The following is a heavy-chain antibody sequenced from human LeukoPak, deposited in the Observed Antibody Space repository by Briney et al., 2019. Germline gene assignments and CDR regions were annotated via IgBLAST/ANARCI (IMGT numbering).Heavy chain of an antibody. CDR3: ARGGYGDYVVS. V-gene: IGHV1-2*02. CDR1: GYTFTAYY. D-gene: IGHD4-17*01. J-gene: IGHJ4*02. CDR2: INPSSGGT. Sequence: GASVKVSCKASGYTFTAYYMHWVRQAPGQGLEWMGWINPSSGGTSYAQKFQGRVTMTRDTSISTAYMDLSRLTSDDTAVYFCARGGYGDYVVSWGQGTLVTVSS.